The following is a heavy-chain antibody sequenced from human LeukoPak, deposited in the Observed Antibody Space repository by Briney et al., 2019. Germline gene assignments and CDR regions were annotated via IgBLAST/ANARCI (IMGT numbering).Heavy chain of an antibody. D-gene: IGHD3-10*01. CDR2: INHSGST. V-gene: IGHV4-34*01. CDR3: ARARSRVIVN. CDR1: GGSISSYY. Sequence: NPSETLSLTCIVSGGSISSYYWSWIRQPPGKGLEWIGEINHSGSTNYNPSLKSRVTISVDTSKNQFSLKLSSVTAADTAVYYCARARSRVIVNWGQGTLVTVSS. J-gene: IGHJ4*02.